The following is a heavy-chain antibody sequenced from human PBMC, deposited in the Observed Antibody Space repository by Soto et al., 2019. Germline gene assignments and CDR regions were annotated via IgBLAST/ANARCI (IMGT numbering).Heavy chain of an antibody. CDR2: MNPNSGNT. D-gene: IGHD1-26*01. CDR1: GYTFTSYD. CDR3: ARGIGSYYGYYYGMDV. J-gene: IGHJ6*02. Sequence: QVPLVQSGAEVKKPGASVKVSCKASGYTFTSYDINWVRQATGQGLEWMGWMNPNSGNTGYAQKFQGRVTMTRNTSISTAYMELSSLRSEDTAVYYCARGIGSYYGYYYGMDVWGQGTTVTVSS. V-gene: IGHV1-8*01.